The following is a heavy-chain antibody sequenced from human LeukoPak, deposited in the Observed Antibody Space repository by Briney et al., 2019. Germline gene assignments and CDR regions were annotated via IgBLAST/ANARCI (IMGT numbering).Heavy chain of an antibody. CDR2: IYYSGST. J-gene: IGHJ3*02. CDR1: GGSISSYY. V-gene: IGHV4-59*08. D-gene: IGHD3-9*01. CDR3: ARHPRRYGLRYFDWLSKDDAFDI. Sequence: SETLSLTCTGSGGSISSYYWSWIRQPPGKGLEWIGYIYYSGSTNYNPSLKSRVTISVDTSKNQFSLKLSSVTAADTAVYYCARHPRRYGLRYFDWLSKDDAFDIWGQGTMVTVSS.